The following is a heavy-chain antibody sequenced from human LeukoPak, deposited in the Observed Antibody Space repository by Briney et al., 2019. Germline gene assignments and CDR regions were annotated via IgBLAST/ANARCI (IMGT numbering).Heavy chain of an antibody. D-gene: IGHD2/OR15-2a*01. V-gene: IGHV3-30*04. CDR1: GFTFSSYA. J-gene: IGHJ4*02. Sequence: TGGSLRLSCAASGFTFSSYAIHWVRQAPGKGLEWVAVISYDGSNKYYADSVKGRFTISRDNSKNTLYLQMNSLRAEDTAVYYCAREIGGFDYWGQGTLVTVSS. CDR3: AREIGGFDY. CDR2: ISYDGSNK.